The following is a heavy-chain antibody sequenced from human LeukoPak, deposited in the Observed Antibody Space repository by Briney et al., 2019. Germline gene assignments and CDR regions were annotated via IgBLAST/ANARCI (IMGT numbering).Heavy chain of an antibody. CDR2: ISTSSSVI. V-gene: IGHV3-21*01. CDR3: VRGVGGDFDFDY. D-gene: IGHD1-26*01. Sequence: PGRSLRLSCAASGFTFSSYSMNWVRQAPGKGLEWVSSISTSSSVIYYADSVKGRFTISRDNAKNSLYLQMNSLRAEDTAVFYCVRGVGGDFDFDYWGQGTLVTVSS. CDR1: GFTFSSYS. J-gene: IGHJ4*02.